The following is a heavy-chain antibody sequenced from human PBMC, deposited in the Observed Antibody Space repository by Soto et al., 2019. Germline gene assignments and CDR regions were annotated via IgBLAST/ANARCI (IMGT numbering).Heavy chain of an antibody. J-gene: IGHJ4*02. D-gene: IGHD3-22*01. CDR2: ISSGSNTI. CDR1: GFTFSWFG. CDR3: ARDSSSSYYYFDY. V-gene: IGHV3-48*02. Sequence: EVQLVESGGGLLQPGGSLRLSCAASGFTFSWFGMNWVRQAPGKGLEWVSYISSGSNTINYAESVRGRFTISRDNAKNSLYLQMNSLRDDDTVVYYCARDSSSSYYYFDYWGQGTLVTVSS.